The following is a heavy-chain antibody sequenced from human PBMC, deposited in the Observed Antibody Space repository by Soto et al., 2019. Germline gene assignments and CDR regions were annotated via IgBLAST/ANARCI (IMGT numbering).Heavy chain of an antibody. CDR2: IWYDGSNK. J-gene: IGHJ3*02. D-gene: IGHD6-19*01. Sequence: QVQLVESGGGVVQPGRSLRLSCAASGFTFSSYSMHWVRQAPGKGLEWVAVIWYDGSNKYYADSVKGRFTISRDNSKNTLYLQMNSLRAEDTAVYYCASLYSSGWPGDAFDIWGQGTMVTVSS. V-gene: IGHV3-33*01. CDR1: GFTFSSYS. CDR3: ASLYSSGWPGDAFDI.